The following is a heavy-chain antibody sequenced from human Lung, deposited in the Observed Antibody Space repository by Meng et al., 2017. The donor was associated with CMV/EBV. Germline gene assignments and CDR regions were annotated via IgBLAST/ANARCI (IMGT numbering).Heavy chain of an antibody. J-gene: IGHJ6*02. V-gene: IGHV3-30*02. Sequence: GESLKISCAASGFTFSSYGMHWVRQAPGKGLEGVAFIRYDGKNEYYADSVKGRFSISRDDSKNTLYLQMNSLRPEDTAVYYCAKETGPISGGYYYYGIDVWXQRTTVTVSS. CDR2: IRYDGKNE. D-gene: IGHD3-3*01. CDR1: GFTFSSYG. CDR3: AKETGPISGGYYYYGIDV.